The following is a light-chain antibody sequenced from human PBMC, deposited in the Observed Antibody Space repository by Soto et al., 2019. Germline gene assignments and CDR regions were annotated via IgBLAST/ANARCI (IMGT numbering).Light chain of an antibody. CDR3: ASKTTSSTVL. CDR1: SSDIGAYEH. V-gene: IGLV2-14*03. Sequence: QSALTRPSSMSGSPGQSITISCTGTSSDIGAYEHVSWYQQRPGRAPKVLIYDVRIRPSEVSNRFSGSKSGDTASLTISGLQAEDEAVYYCASKTTSSTVLFGGGTKLNVL. CDR2: DVR. J-gene: IGLJ2*01.